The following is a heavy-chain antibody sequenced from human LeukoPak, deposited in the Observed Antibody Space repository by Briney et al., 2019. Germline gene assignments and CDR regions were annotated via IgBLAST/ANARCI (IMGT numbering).Heavy chain of an antibody. CDR1: GESFIGYF. Sequence: SETLSLTCSVSGESFIGYFWTWIRQPPGRGLEWIGDINHIGRTNDNPSLKSRVTISVDTSKNQFSLKLSSVTAADTAVYYCARGEGGSIFDYWGQGTLVTVSS. J-gene: IGHJ4*02. D-gene: IGHD5-12*01. CDR2: INHIGRT. V-gene: IGHV4-34*01. CDR3: ARGEGGSIFDY.